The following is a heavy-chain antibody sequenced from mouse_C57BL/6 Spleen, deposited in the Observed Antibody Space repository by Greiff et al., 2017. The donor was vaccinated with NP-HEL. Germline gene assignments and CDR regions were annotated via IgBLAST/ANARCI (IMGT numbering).Heavy chain of an antibody. Sequence: EVQLVESGGDLVKPGGSLKLSCAASGFTFSSYGMSWVRQTPDKRLEWVATISSGGSYTYYPDSVKGRFTISRDNAKNTLYLQMSSLKSEDTAMYYCARRGNYHAMDYWGQGTSVTVSS. CDR2: ISSGGSYT. D-gene: IGHD2-1*01. CDR1: GFTFSSYG. J-gene: IGHJ4*01. V-gene: IGHV5-6*01. CDR3: ARRGNYHAMDY.